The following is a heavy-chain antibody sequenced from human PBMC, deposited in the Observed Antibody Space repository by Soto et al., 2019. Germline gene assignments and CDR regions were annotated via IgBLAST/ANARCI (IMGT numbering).Heavy chain of an antibody. V-gene: IGHV3-23*01. CDR2: ITGSGRDT. D-gene: IGHD2-8*01. CDR1: GFTFRNNV. CDR3: AKNGLDNSPSAIDS. Sequence: LRLSCAASGFTFRNNVLSWVRQAPGKALDWVSGITGSGRDTYYADSVKGRFTISRDNSKNMVFLQMNSLRAEDTALYYCAKNGLDNSPSAIDSWGPGTPVTVSS. J-gene: IGHJ4*02.